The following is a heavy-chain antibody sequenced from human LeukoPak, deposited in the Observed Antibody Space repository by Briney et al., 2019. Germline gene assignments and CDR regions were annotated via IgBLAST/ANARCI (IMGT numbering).Heavy chain of an antibody. J-gene: IGHJ4*02. Sequence: GGSLRLSCAASGFTFSDYGMHWVRQAPDKELEWVAFIRYDGSNEYYADSVKGRFTISRDNSKYTLYLQMNSLRAEDTAVYYCTRDTFGARDSWGQGTLVTVSS. D-gene: IGHD3-10*01. CDR3: TRDTFGARDS. CDR1: GFTFSDYG. V-gene: IGHV3-30*02. CDR2: IRYDGSNE.